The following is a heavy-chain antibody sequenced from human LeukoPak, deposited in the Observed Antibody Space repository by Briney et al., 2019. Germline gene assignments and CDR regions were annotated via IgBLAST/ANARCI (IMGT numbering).Heavy chain of an antibody. V-gene: IGHV4-39*01. CDR1: GGSISSSSYY. J-gene: IGHJ4*02. CDR3: ARYFSDSGWLDY. D-gene: IGHD6-19*01. CDR2: IYYSGST. Sequence: PSETLSLTCTVSGGSISSSSYYWGWIRQPPGKGLEWIGSIYYSGSTYYNPSLKSRVTISVDTSKNQFSLKLSPVTAADTAVYYCARYFSDSGWLDYWGQGTLVTVSS.